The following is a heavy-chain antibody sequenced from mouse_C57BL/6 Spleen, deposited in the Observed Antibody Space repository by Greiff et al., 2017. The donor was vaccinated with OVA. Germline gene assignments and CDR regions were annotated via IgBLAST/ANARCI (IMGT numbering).Heavy chain of an antibody. V-gene: IGHV1-15*01. J-gene: IGHJ2*01. CDR2: IDPETGGT. CDR1: GYTFTDYE. CDR3: SSPRGVYFDS. D-gene: IGHD2-10*02. Sequence: QVQLQQSGAELMRPGASVTLSCKASGYTFTDYEMHWVKQTPVHGLEWIGAIDPETGGTAYNQKFKGKAILTADKSSSTAYMELRSLTSEEAAVYYCSSPRGVYFDSWGQGTTLTVSS.